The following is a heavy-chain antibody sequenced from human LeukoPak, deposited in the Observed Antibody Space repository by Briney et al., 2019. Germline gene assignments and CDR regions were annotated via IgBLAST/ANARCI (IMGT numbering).Heavy chain of an antibody. CDR1: DYTFTNYG. J-gene: IGHJ6*02. CDR3: ARGTDYYYGMDV. Sequence: ASVKVSCKASDYTFTNYGITWVRQAPGQGLEWMGGIIPIFGTANYAQKFQGRVTITADESTSTAYMELSSLRSEDTAVYYCARGTDYYYGMDVWGQGTTVTVSS. D-gene: IGHD1-14*01. CDR2: IIPIFGTA. V-gene: IGHV1-69*13.